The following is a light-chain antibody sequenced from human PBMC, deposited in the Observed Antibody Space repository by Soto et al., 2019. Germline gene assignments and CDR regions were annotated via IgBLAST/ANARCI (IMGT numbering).Light chain of an antibody. V-gene: IGKV3-15*01. CDR3: QQYSNWPRT. J-gene: IGKJ1*01. Sequence: EIVMTQSPATLPVSPRERATLSCRASQSVSSNLAWYQQKPGQAPRLLIYGASTRATGIPARFSGSGSGTEFTLTISSLQSEDFALYHCQQYSNWPRTFGQGTRVEIK. CDR2: GAS. CDR1: QSVSSN.